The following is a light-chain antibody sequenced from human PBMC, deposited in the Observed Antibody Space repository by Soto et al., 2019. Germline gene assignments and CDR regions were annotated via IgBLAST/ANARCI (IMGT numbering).Light chain of an antibody. CDR3: QQYDDWPET. Sequence: EKVMTQSPATLSVSPGERATLSCRASQSVSSYLAWYQQKPGQAPRLLIYDASTRATGVPARFSGSESGTEFTLTISSLQSEDLAVYYCQQYDDWPETFGQGTKVEIK. V-gene: IGKV3-15*01. CDR1: QSVSSY. J-gene: IGKJ1*01. CDR2: DAS.